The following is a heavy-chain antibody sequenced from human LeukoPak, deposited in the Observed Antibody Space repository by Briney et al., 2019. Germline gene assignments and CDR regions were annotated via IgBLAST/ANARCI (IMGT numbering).Heavy chain of an antibody. CDR3: ATEVSSPDYNYYMDV. J-gene: IGHJ6*03. CDR2: LNPEDDEP. V-gene: IGHV1-24*01. Sequence: ASVKVSCKVSGFRLTELSMQWVRQAPGRGLEWMGGLNPEDDEPVYAQRFQGRVTMTEDTSTDTAYMELSSLRSEDTAVYYCATEVSSPDYNYYMDVWGRGTTVTVPS. CDR1: GFRLTELS. D-gene: IGHD3-10*01.